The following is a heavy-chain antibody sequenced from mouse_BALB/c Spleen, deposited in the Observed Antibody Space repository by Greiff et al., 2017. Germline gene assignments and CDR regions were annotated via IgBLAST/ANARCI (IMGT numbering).Heavy chain of an antibody. CDR3: AREGYDDAMDY. V-gene: IGHV14-3*02. CDR2: IDPANGNT. CDR1: GFNIKDTY. Sequence: VQLKQSGAELVKPWASVQLSCTASGFNIKDTYMHWVKQRPEQGLEWSGRIDPANGNTKYDPKFQGKANITADTSSNTAYLQLSSLTSEDTAVYYCAREGYDDAMDYWGQGTSVTVSS. D-gene: IGHD2-2*01. J-gene: IGHJ4*01.